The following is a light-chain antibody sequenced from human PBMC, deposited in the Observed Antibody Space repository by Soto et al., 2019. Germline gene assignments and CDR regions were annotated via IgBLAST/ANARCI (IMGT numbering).Light chain of an antibody. CDR1: QSIHTS. CDR3: QQRNIWPPVT. V-gene: IGKV3-11*01. Sequence: VLTQSPATLSLSPGERATLSCRASQSIHTSLAWYQQKSGKPPRLVIYDSTLRANGIPARFSGSGSGTDFTLTISSLEPEDSAVYYCQQRNIWPPVTFGQGTRLEIK. CDR2: DST. J-gene: IGKJ5*01.